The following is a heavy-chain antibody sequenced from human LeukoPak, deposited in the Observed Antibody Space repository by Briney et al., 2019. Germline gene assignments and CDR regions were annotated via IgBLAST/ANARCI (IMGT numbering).Heavy chain of an antibody. D-gene: IGHD6-13*01. CDR3: AREVAAAGICWFDP. Sequence: SETLSLTCTVSGGSISSYYWSWIRQPAGKGLEWIGRIYTSGSTNYNPSLKSRVTMSVDTSKNQFSLKLSSVTAADTAVYYCAREVAAAGICWFDPWGQGALVTVSS. V-gene: IGHV4-4*07. CDR2: IYTSGST. J-gene: IGHJ5*02. CDR1: GGSISSYY.